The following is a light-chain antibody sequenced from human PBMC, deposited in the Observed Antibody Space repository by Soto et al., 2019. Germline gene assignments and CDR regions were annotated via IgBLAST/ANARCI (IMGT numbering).Light chain of an antibody. CDR2: AAS. CDR3: QQLNGSPWT. CDR1: QGISSY. J-gene: IGKJ1*01. Sequence: AIRMTQSPSSFSASTGDRVTITCRASQGISSYLAWYQQKPGKAPKLLIYAASTLQSGVPSRFSGSRSGTDYTLTIASLQPEDFATYYCQQLNGSPWTFGQGTKVEIK. V-gene: IGKV1-8*01.